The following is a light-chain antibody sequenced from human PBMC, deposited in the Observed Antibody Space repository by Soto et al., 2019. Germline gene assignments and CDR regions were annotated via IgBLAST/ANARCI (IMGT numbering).Light chain of an antibody. Sequence: QSVLTQPPSVSAAPGQRVTISCTESSSNIGAGYDVHWYQQLPGTAPKLLIYGNNNRPSGVPDRFSGSKSGTSASLAVSGLQAEDEADYYCQSYATGLSVLYAFGTGTKVTVL. CDR3: QSYATGLSVLYA. CDR2: GNN. J-gene: IGLJ1*01. CDR1: SSNIGAGYD. V-gene: IGLV1-40*01.